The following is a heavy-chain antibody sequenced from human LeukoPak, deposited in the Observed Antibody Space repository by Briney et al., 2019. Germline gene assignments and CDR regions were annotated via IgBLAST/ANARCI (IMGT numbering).Heavy chain of an antibody. CDR3: AREVMGANDP. J-gene: IGHJ5*02. CDR2: INPSGGST. V-gene: IGHV1-46*01. D-gene: IGHD1-26*01. CDR1: GYTFTSYY. Sequence: GASVKVSCKASGYTFTSYYMHWVRQAAGQGLEWMGVINPSGGSTSYAQKFQGRVTMTRDTSTSTVYMELSSLRSEDTAVYYCAREVMGANDPWGQGTLVTVSS.